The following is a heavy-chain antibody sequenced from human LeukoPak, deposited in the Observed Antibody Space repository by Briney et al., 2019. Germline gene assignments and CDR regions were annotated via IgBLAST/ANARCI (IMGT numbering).Heavy chain of an antibody. Sequence: PGGSLRLSCVVSEFIFSDYWMNWVRQAPGKGLEWVANIKRDGSEKNFVDSVKGRFTISRDNAKNSLYLQMNSLRAEDTAVYYCARELNGAFDPWGQGTLVTVSS. CDR3: ARELNGAFDP. V-gene: IGHV3-7*01. CDR1: EFIFSDYW. J-gene: IGHJ5*02. CDR2: IKRDGSEK. D-gene: IGHD1-1*01.